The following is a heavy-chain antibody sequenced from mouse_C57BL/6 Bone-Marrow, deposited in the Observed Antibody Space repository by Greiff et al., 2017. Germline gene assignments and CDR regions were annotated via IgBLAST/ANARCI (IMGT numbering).Heavy chain of an antibody. CDR1: GFTFSDYY. D-gene: IGHD4-1*01. CDR2: ISNGGGST. Sequence: EVHLVESGGGLVRPGGSLKLSCAASGFTFSDYYMYWVRQTPEKRLEWVAYISNGGGSTYYPDTVKGRFTISRDNAMNTLYLQMSRLKSEDTAMYYCARHDWDWFAYWGQGTLVTVSA. V-gene: IGHV5-12*01. J-gene: IGHJ3*01. CDR3: ARHDWDWFAY.